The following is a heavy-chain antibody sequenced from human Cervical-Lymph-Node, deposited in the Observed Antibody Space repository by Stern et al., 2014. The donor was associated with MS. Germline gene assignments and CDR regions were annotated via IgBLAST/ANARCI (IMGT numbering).Heavy chain of an antibody. CDR2: IYPDSGAT. J-gene: IGHJ6*02. CDR3: ATTYYYGMDV. CDR1: GYIFSLYY. D-gene: IGHD3-10*01. Sequence: QVQLVQSGAEVKKPGASVRVSCKASGYIFSLYYMHWVRQAPGQGIEWMGWIYPDSGATNYAPKFQGRVNMSRDTSTSTAYMELSRLRSDDTALYYCATTYYYGMDVWGQGTTVTVSS. V-gene: IGHV1-2*02.